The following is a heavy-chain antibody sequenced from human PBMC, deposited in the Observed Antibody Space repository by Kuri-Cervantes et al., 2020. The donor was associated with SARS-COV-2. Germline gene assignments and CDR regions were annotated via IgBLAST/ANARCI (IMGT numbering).Heavy chain of an antibody. J-gene: IGHJ6*03. V-gene: IGHV4-4*07. CDR2: IYTSGST. Sequence: SETLSLTCPVSGGSISSYYWSWIRQPAGKGLEWIGRIYTSGSTNYNPSLKSRVTMSVDTSKNQFSWKLSSVTAADTAVYYCARECPIYYYYYYKDVWGKGTTVTVSS. CDR3: ARECPIYYYYYYKDV. CDR1: GGSISSYY.